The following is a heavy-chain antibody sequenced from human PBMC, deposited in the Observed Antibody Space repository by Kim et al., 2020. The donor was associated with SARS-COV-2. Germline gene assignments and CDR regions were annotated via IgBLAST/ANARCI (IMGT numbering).Heavy chain of an antibody. V-gene: IGHV4-31*02. J-gene: IGHJ4*02. Sequence: SLKSRFTISVDTSKNQFSLNLSSVTAADTAVYYCARTRITMIVVVTHFDCWGQGTLVTVSS. D-gene: IGHD3-22*01. CDR3: ARTRITMIVVVTHFDC.